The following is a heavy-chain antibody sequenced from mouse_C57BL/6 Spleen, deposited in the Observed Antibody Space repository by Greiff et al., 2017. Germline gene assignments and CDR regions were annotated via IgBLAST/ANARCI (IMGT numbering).Heavy chain of an antibody. V-gene: IGHV1-82*01. CDR3: AHYYCGSSYGMDY. CDR2: IYPGDGDT. J-gene: IGHJ4*01. CDR1: GYAFSSSW. Sequence: VKLQESGPELAKPGASVKISCKASGYAFSSSWMNWVKQRPGKGLAWIGRIYPGDGDTNYNGKFKGKATLTADKSSSTAYVRLSSLTSEDSAVYFCAHYYCGSSYGMDYWGQGTSVTVSS. D-gene: IGHD1-1*01.